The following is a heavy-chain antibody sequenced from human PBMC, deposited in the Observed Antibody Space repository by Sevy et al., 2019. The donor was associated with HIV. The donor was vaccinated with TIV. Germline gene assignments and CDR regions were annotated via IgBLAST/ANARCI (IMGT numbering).Heavy chain of an antibody. J-gene: IGHJ1*01. CDR3: ATLRGGLYGSGYFQN. CDR1: GFTFSAYA. V-gene: IGHV3-23*01. D-gene: IGHD3-10*01. CDR2: ISSSGGST. Sequence: GGSLRLSCAASGFTFSAYAMSWVRQAPGKGLEWVSCISSSGGSTNYADSVKSRFSISRDTSKNTLYLQMNSLRAEDTAVYYCATLRGGLYGSGYFQNWGQGTQVTVSS.